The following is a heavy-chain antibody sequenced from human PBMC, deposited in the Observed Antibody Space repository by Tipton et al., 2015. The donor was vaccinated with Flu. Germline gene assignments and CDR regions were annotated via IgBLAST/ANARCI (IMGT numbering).Heavy chain of an antibody. CDR2: ISYDGSNK. V-gene: IGHV3-30*03. J-gene: IGHJ3*02. CDR1: GFTFSSYG. Sequence: LSLTCAASGFTFSSYGMHWVRQAPGKGLEWVAVISYDGSNKYYADSVKGRFTISRDNSKNTLYLQMSSLRAEDTAVYYCALEGTSAFDIWGQGTMVTVSS. CDR3: ALEGTSAFDI. D-gene: IGHD3-10*01.